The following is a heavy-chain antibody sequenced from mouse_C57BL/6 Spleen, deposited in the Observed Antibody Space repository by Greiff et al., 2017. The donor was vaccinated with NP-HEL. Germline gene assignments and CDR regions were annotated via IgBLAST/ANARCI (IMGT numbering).Heavy chain of an antibody. Sequence: QVQLQQSGAELVKPGASVKISCKASGYSFSSYWMNWVKQRPGKGLVWIGQIYPGDGDTNYNGKFKGKATLTADKSSSTAYMQLSSLTSEDSAVYFCASGDYYAMDYWGQGTSVTVSS. V-gene: IGHV1-80*01. CDR1: GYSFSSYW. CDR3: ASGDYYAMDY. CDR2: IYPGDGDT. J-gene: IGHJ4*01.